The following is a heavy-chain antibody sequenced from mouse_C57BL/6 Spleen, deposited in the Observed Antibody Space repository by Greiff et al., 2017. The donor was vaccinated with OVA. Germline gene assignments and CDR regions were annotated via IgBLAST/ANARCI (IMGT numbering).Heavy chain of an antibody. V-gene: IGHV5-6*01. J-gene: IGHJ2*01. CDR1: GFTFSSYG. Sequence: DVQLVESGGDLVKPGGSLKLSCAASGFTFSSYGMSWVRQTPDKRLEWVATISSGGSYTYYPDSVKGRFTISRDNAKNTLYLQMSSLKSEDTAMYYCARGFITPYYFDYWGQGTTLTVSS. CDR2: ISSGGSYT. CDR3: ARGFITPYYFDY. D-gene: IGHD1-1*01.